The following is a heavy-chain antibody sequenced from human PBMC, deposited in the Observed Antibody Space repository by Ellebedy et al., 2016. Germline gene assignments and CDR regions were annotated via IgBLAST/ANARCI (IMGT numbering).Heavy chain of an antibody. CDR2: ISDVSTYT. CDR3: ARDTVPAALDAFDI. Sequence: GGSLRLSCTGSGFTFSDYSMNWVRQAPGKGLEWVSSISDVSTYTFYADSVQGRFTISRDNAKNSLYLQMDSLRVEDTALYYCARDTVPAALDAFDIWGQGTMVTVSS. CDR1: GFTFSDYS. D-gene: IGHD2-2*01. V-gene: IGHV3-21*01. J-gene: IGHJ3*02.